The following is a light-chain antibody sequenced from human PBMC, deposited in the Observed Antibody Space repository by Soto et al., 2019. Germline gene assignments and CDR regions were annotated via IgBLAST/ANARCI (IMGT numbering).Light chain of an antibody. Sequence: QSVLTQPPSVSGAPGQRVTISCSGTSSSIGAGYEVHWYHQLPGTAPKLVVYGNTNRPSGVPDRLSGSKSGASASLAISGLQAEDEGHYYCQSYDKRLSAYVFGTGTKVTVL. V-gene: IGLV1-40*01. CDR3: QSYDKRLSAYV. CDR1: SSSIGAGYE. CDR2: GNT. J-gene: IGLJ1*01.